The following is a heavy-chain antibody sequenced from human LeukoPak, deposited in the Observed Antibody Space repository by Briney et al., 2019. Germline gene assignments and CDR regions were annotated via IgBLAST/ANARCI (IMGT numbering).Heavy chain of an antibody. J-gene: IGHJ4*02. D-gene: IGHD5-12*01. CDR2: IRFDGINK. CDR1: GFSFSNYG. CDR3: AKVRPGATMGY. V-gene: IGHV3-30*02. Sequence: GGSLRLSCAASGFSFSNYGIHWVRQAPGKGREWVAFIRFDGINKYYTDSAKGRFTISRDNSKNTLYLQMNSLRAEDTAVYYCAKVRPGATMGYWGQGTLVTVSS.